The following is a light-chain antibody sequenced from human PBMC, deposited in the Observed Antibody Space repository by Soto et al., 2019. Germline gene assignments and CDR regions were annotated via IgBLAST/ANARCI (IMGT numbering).Light chain of an antibody. CDR3: QQYKNWPPLT. CDR2: GAF. CDR1: QSVSYN. Sequence: EIVMTQSPATLSVSPGETATLSCRASQSVSYNLAWYQQKPGQGPRLLIYGAFTRATRIPAGFSGSGSGTEFTLTISSLQSEDFALYYCQQYKNWPPLTFGGGTKVEIK. J-gene: IGKJ4*01. V-gene: IGKV3-15*01.